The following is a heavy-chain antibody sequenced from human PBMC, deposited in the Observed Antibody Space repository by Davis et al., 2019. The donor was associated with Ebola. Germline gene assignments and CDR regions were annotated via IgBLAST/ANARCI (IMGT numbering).Heavy chain of an antibody. D-gene: IGHD2-2*01. V-gene: IGHV4-59*08. CDR1: GGSISSHY. CDR2: IYYSGST. J-gene: IGHJ6*02. Sequence: PSETLSLTCTVSGGSISSHYWSWIRQPPGKGLEWIGYIYYSGSTNYNPSLKSRVTISVDTSKNQVSLNLNSVTAADPAVYYCARNGSSSFSRYHYYGMDVWGQGTTVTVSS. CDR3: ARNGSSSFSRYHYYGMDV.